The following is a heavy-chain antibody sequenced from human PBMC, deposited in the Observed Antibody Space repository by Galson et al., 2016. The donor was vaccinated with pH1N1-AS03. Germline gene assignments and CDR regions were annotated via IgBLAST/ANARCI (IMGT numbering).Heavy chain of an antibody. V-gene: IGHV4-39*07. CDR3: ARHVGGSYPNNLDS. J-gene: IGHJ4*02. D-gene: IGHD1-26*01. CDR2: VYWLGAT. Sequence: TVYWLGATYYSPSLKSRVTISIDSSKNLFSLSLSSVTAADTAVYYCARHVGGSYPNNLDSWGQGTLVIVSS.